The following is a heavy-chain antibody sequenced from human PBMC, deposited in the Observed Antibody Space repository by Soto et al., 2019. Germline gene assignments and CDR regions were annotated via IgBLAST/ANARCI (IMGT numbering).Heavy chain of an antibody. CDR1: VCTFSSYS. CDR2: ISSSSSYI. J-gene: IGHJ6*01. Sequence: PVGSLRLSCASSVCTFSSYSMNCVRHSPGKWLEWVSSISSSSSYIYYADSVKGRFTISRDNAKNSLYLQMNSLRAEDTAVYYCARDYTGLEWTLNRYGMEVWGQATTVSVSS. V-gene: IGHV3-21*01. D-gene: IGHD3-3*01. CDR3: ARDYTGLEWTLNRYGMEV.